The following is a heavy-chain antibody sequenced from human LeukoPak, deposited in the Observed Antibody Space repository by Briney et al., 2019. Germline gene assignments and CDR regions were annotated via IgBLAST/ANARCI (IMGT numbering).Heavy chain of an antibody. J-gene: IGHJ4*02. V-gene: IGHV3-9*01. D-gene: IGHD3-16*02. CDR1: GFTFDDYA. CDR3: MITFGGVIVSFDY. Sequence: GRSLRLSCAASGFTFDDYAMHWVRQAPGKGLEWVSGISWNSGSIGYADSVKGRFTISRDNAKNSLYLQMNSLRAEDTALYYCMITFGGVIVSFDYWGQGTLVTVSS. CDR2: ISWNSGSI.